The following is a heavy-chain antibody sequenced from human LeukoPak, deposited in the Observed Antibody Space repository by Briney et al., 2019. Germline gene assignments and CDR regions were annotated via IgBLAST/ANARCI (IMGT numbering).Heavy chain of an antibody. CDR3: ARTGWLQFGAFDI. CDR1: GGSISSYY. V-gene: IGHV4-59*01. J-gene: IGHJ3*02. Sequence: SETLSLTCTVSGGSISSYYWSWIRQPPGKGLEWIGYIYYSGSTNYNPSLKSRVTISVDTSKNQFSLKLSPVTAADTAVYYCARTGWLQFGAFDIWGQGTMVTVSS. CDR2: IYYSGST. D-gene: IGHD5-24*01.